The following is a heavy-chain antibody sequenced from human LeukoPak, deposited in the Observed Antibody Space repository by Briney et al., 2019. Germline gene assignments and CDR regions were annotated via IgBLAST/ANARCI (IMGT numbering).Heavy chain of an antibody. V-gene: IGHV3-9*01. J-gene: IGHJ6*02. CDR1: GFTFDDYG. CDR2: ISWNSGSI. D-gene: IGHD2-2*01. Sequence: GGSLRLSCVASGFTFDDYGMHWVRQAPGKGLEWVSRISWNSGSIGYADSVKGRFTISRDNAKNSLYLQMNSLRPEDTALYYCAKDRVQVGHYYGMDVWGQGTTVTVSS. CDR3: AKDRVQVGHYYGMDV.